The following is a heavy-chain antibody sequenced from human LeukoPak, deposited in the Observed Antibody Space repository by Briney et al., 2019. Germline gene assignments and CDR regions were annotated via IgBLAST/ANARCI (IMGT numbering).Heavy chain of an antibody. CDR1: GHNFTNFD. Sequence: ASVKVSCKATGHNFTNFDMHWVRQAPGQRLEWMGWINAANGNTRYSQKFQGRVTITRDTSASTAYMELSSLRSEDTAVYYCARMTTGKFDYWGQGTLVTVSS. D-gene: IGHD3-10*01. CDR3: ARMTTGKFDY. J-gene: IGHJ4*02. V-gene: IGHV1-3*01. CDR2: INAANGNT.